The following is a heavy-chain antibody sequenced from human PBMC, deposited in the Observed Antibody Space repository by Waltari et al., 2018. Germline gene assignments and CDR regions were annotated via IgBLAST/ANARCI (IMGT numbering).Heavy chain of an antibody. CDR2: MNPNSGNA. D-gene: IGHD4-17*01. Sequence: QVQLVQSGAELKRPGASVKVSCKASGYTFTNYDLNWVRQARGQGLEWMGWMNPNSGNAGYAQRFQGRVTLTRDKSISTAFMELSSLTSEDTAVYYCTRAMSTVVPADYWGQGALVTV. J-gene: IGHJ4*02. CDR1: GYTFTNYD. V-gene: IGHV1-8*03. CDR3: TRAMSTVVPADY.